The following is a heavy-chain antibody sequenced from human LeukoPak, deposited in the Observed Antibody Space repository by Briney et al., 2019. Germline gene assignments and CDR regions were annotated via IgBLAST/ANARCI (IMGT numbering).Heavy chain of an antibody. J-gene: IGHJ3*02. CDR2: IYSGATT. V-gene: IGHV3-53*01. Sequence: GGSLRLSCAASGFTVSNNYMNWVRQAPGKGLEWVSGIYSGATTYYADSVKGRFTISRDNSKNTLSLQMNSLIAEDTAVYYCARPSSSWDDAFDIWGQGTMVTVSS. CDR3: ARPSSSWDDAFDI. D-gene: IGHD6-13*01. CDR1: GFTVSNNY.